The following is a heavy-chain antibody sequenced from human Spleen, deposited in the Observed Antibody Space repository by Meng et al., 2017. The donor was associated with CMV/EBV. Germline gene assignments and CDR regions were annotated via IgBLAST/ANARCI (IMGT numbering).Heavy chain of an antibody. CDR3: ARDPRFGYHYFDY. CDR1: GYTFIGYD. V-gene: IGHV1-2*02. CDR2: INPKSGGT. D-gene: IGHD5-12*01. J-gene: IGHJ4*02. Sequence: ASVKVSCKASGYTFIGYDLHWVRQAPGQGLEWMGWINPKSGGTNYAQRFQGRVTMTRDTSISTVYMELSRLRSDDTAVYYCARDPRFGYHYFDYWGQGTLVTVSS.